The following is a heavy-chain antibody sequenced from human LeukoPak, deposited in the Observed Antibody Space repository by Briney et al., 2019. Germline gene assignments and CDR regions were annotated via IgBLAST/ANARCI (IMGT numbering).Heavy chain of an antibody. J-gene: IGHJ6*03. CDR3: ARDTVATIHYYYYYMDV. D-gene: IGHD5-12*01. V-gene: IGHV3-7*01. CDR1: GFTFSNYW. CDR2: INQDGSEE. Sequence: GGSLRLSCAASGFTFSNYWMTWVRQAPGKGLEWVANINQDGSEEYYVDSVKGRFTISRDNAKNSLFLQMNSLRAEDTAVYYCARDTVATIHYYYYYMDVWGKGTTVTVSS.